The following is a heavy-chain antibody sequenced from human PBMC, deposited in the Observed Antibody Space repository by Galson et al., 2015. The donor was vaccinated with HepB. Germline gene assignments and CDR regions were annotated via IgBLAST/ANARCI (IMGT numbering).Heavy chain of an antibody. Sequence: SLRLSCAASGFTFSSYSMNWVRQAPGKGLEWVSSISSSSSYICYADSVKGRFTISRDNAKNSLYLQMNSLRAEDTAVYYCASSAVAGTGDAFDIWGQGTMVTVSS. J-gene: IGHJ3*02. CDR1: GFTFSSYS. D-gene: IGHD6-19*01. V-gene: IGHV3-21*01. CDR3: ASSAVAGTGDAFDI. CDR2: ISSSSSYI.